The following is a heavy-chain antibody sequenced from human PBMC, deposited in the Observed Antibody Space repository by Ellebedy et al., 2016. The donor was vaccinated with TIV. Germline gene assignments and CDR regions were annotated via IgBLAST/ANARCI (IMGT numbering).Heavy chain of an antibody. D-gene: IGHD3-16*02. Sequence: GESLKISCAASGFPFSSSAMSWVRQAPGKGLEWVSGISGSGGSTYYADSVKGRFTISRDNSKNTLYLQMNSLRAEDTAVYYCAKDPMYYDYVWGSYRSMGAFDYWGQGTLVTVSS. CDR1: GFPFSSSA. CDR3: AKDPMYYDYVWGSYRSMGAFDY. CDR2: ISGSGGST. J-gene: IGHJ4*02. V-gene: IGHV3-23*01.